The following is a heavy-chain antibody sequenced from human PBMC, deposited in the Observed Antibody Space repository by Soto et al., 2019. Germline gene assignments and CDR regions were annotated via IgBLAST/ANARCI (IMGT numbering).Heavy chain of an antibody. CDR3: AKVMGGWVNQFYFDY. CDR1: GFTFSRHG. D-gene: IGHD3-16*01. CDR2: LTSSGGTT. Sequence: EVQLLESGGGLVQPGGSLRLACAASGFTFSRHGMSWVRQAPGKGLEWVSALTSSGGTTYYADSVKGRFTISIDNSKNTLSLQMNSLIVEDTAVYYCAKVMGGWVNQFYFDYWGQGALVTVSS. J-gene: IGHJ4*02. V-gene: IGHV3-23*01.